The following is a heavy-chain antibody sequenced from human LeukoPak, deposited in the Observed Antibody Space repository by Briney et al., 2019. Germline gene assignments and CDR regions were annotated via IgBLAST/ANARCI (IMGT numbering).Heavy chain of an antibody. D-gene: IGHD3-9*01. CDR3: ARHSDMLVGDAFDI. V-gene: IGHV4-34*01. CDR1: GGSFSGYY. J-gene: IGHJ3*02. CDR2: INHSGST. Sequence: SETLSLTCAVYGGSFSGYYWSWIRQPPGKGLEWIGEINHSGSTNYNPSLKSRVTISVDTSKNQFSLKLSSVTAADTAVYYCARHSDMLVGDAFDIWGQGTMVTVSS.